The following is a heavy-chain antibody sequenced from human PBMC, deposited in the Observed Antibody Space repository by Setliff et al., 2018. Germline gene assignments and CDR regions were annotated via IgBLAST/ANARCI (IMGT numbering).Heavy chain of an antibody. CDR3: ARDRGYNFWSGYFVKDYFDY. V-gene: IGHV1-18*01. D-gene: IGHD3-3*01. J-gene: IGHJ4*02. CDR2: ISAYNGNT. Sequence: GASVKVSCKASGYTFTSYGISWVRQAPGQGLEWMGWISAYNGNTNYAQKLQGRVTMTTDTSTSTAYMELRSLRPDDTAVYYCARDRGYNFWSGYFVKDYFDYWGQGTLVTVSS. CDR1: GYTFTSYG.